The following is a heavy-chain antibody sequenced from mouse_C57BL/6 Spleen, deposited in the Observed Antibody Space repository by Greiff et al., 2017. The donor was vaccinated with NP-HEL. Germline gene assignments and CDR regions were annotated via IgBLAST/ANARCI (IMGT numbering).Heavy chain of an antibody. CDR2: IVPSDSYT. J-gene: IGHJ2*01. D-gene: IGHD1-1*01. V-gene: IGHV1-69*01. Sequence: VQLQQSGAELVMPGASVKLSCKASGYTFTSYWMHWVKQRPGQGLEWIGEIVPSDSYTNYNQKFKGKSTLTVDKSSSTAYMQLSSLTSEDSAVYDCARQGDYGSSYPDYWGQGTTLTVSS. CDR1: GYTFTSYW. CDR3: ARQGDYGSSYPDY.